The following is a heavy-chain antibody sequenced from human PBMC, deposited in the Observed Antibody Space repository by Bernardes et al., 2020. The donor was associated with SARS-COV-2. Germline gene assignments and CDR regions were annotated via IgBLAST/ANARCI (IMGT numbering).Heavy chain of an antibody. Sequence: SETLSLTCTVSGGSISSYYWSWIRQPPGKGLDWIGYIYYSGSTNYNPSLKSRVTISVDTSKKQFYLRLSSVTAADTAVYYCARRAFYSSGWSDAFDIWGQGTMVTVSS. J-gene: IGHJ3*02. CDR3: ARRAFYSSGWSDAFDI. V-gene: IGHV4-59*01. CDR2: IYYSGST. D-gene: IGHD6-19*01. CDR1: GGSISSYY.